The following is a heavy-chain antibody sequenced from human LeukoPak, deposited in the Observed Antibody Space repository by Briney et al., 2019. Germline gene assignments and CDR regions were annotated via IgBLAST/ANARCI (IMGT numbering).Heavy chain of an antibody. J-gene: IGHJ3*02. V-gene: IGHV4-4*08. Sequence: SETLSLTCTVSGGSISSYYWSWIRQPPGKGLEWIGYVYSSGSTNYNPSLKSRVTISVDTSKNQFSLKLSSVTAADTAVYYCARDRANYYDSSGYRNDAFDIWGQGTMVTVSS. CDR1: GGSISSYY. D-gene: IGHD3-22*01. CDR3: ARDRANYYDSSGYRNDAFDI. CDR2: VYSSGST.